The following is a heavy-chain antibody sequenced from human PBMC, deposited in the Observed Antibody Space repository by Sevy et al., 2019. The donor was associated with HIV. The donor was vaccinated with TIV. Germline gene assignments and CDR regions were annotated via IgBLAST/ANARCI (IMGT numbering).Heavy chain of an antibody. J-gene: IGHJ6*01. V-gene: IGHV3-7*01. CDR2: IKQDGSEK. CDR1: GFTFSRFW. CDR3: ARNRYDSSGFGLDV. D-gene: IGHD3-3*01. Sequence: GGSLRLSCAGSGFTFSRFWMSWVRQAPGKGLQWVANIKQDGSEKYNVDSVKGRFIISRDNARKSLFLQMNSLRAKDTAVYYCARNRYDSSGFGLDVWGQGTTVTVSS.